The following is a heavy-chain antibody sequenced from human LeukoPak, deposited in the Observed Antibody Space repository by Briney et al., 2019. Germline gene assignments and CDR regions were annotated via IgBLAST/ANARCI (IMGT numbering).Heavy chain of an antibody. J-gene: IGHJ6*02. CDR1: GFTFSTSW. CDR2: IKKDGSEK. V-gene: IGHV3-7*02. CDR3: AITSL. Sequence: TGGSLRLSCAASGFTFSTSWMSWVRQAPGKGPEWVANIKKDGSEKYYVDSVRGRFTMSRDNGKNSLFLQMKSLRAEDTAVYYCAITSLWGQGTTVTVSS. D-gene: IGHD1-1*01.